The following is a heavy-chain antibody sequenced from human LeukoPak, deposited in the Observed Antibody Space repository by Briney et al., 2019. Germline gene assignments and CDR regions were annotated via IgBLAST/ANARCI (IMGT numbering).Heavy chain of an antibody. Sequence: PSQTLSLTCTVSGGSISSGDYYWSWIRQPPGKGLEGIGYIYYSGSTYYNPSLKSRVTISVDTSKNQFSLKLSSVTAADTAVYYCARFSSGWSDAFDIWGQGTMVTVSS. J-gene: IGHJ3*02. CDR2: IYYSGST. CDR3: ARFSSGWSDAFDI. V-gene: IGHV4-30-4*08. CDR1: GGSISSGDYY. D-gene: IGHD6-19*01.